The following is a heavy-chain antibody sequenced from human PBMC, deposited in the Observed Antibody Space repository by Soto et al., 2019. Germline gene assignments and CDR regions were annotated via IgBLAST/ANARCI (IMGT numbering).Heavy chain of an antibody. Sequence: EVQLLESGGGLVQPGGSLRLSCAASGFIFNTYTMSWVRQAPGKGLEWVSSISGSGGSTYYADSVKGRFTISRDNSKNTLYLQMNSLRAEDTAVYYCAKLYSYGLRNYYFDYWGQGTLVTVSS. CDR2: ISGSGGST. CDR1: GFIFNTYT. CDR3: AKLYSYGLRNYYFDY. J-gene: IGHJ4*02. V-gene: IGHV3-23*01. D-gene: IGHD5-18*01.